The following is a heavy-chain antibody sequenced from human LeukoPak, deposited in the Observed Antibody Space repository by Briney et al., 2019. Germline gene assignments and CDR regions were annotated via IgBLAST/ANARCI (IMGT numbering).Heavy chain of an antibody. CDR2: IKQDGSEK. D-gene: IGHD2-15*01. CDR3: ARVSKYCSGGSCYDFDS. Sequence: SGGSLRLSCAASGFTFSSYWMSWVRQAPGKGLEWVANIKQDGSEKYYVDSVKGRFTISRDNAKNSLYLQMNSLRAEDTAVYYCARVSKYCSGGSCYDFDSWGQGTLVTVSS. V-gene: IGHV3-7*01. CDR1: GFTFSSYW. J-gene: IGHJ4*02.